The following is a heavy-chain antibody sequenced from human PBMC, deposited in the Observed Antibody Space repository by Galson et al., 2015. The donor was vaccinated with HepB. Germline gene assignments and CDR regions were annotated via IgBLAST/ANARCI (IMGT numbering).Heavy chain of an antibody. V-gene: IGHV4-31*03. J-gene: IGHJ4*02. CDR1: GGSISSGGYY. CDR2: IYYSGST. D-gene: IGHD6-6*01. Sequence: TLSLTCTVSGGSISSGGYYWSWIRQHPGKGLEWIGYIYYSGSTYYNPSLKSRVTISVDTSKNQFSLKLSSVTAADTAVYYCARGGPWGSSSSVVGWGQGTLVTVSP. CDR3: ARGGPWGSSSSVVG.